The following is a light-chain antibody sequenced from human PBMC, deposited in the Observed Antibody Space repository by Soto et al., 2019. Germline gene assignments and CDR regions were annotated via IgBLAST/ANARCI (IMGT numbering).Light chain of an antibody. CDR2: GAS. CDR3: QQYGSSPWT. V-gene: IGKV3-20*01. J-gene: IGKJ1*01. Sequence: EIVMTQSPATLSVSPGERATLSCRASQSVTLSYLAWYQQKHGQAPRLLIYGASSRATGIPDRFSGSGSGTDFTLTINRLQPEDFAVYFCQQYGSSPWTFGQGTKVDIK. CDR1: QSVTLSY.